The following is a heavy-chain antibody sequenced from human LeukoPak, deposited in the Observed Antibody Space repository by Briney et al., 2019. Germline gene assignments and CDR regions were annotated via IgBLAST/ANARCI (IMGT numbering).Heavy chain of an antibody. V-gene: IGHV4-39*01. CDR3: ARHRYYYDSSGYYYPGSPLAFDY. Sequence: PSETLSLTCTVSGGSISNSSSYWGWIRQPPGKGLEWIGSIYYSGSTYYNPSLKSRVTISVDTSKNQFSLKLSSVTAADTAVYYCARHRYYYDSSGYYYPGSPLAFDYWGQGTLVTVSS. CDR1: GGSISNSSSY. J-gene: IGHJ4*02. CDR2: IYYSGST. D-gene: IGHD3-22*01.